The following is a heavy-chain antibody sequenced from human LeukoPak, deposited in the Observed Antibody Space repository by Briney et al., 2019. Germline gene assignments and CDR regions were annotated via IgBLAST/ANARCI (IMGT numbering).Heavy chain of an antibody. V-gene: IGHV3-53*05. D-gene: IGHD2-15*01. Sequence: GGSLRLSCAASVTVRSNYMSWVRQAPGKGLEWVSVIFSGGSTSYADSVKGRFTISRDNSKNTVYLQIDGLRTEDTGVYYCATNVVVVAATGVLDVWGQGTLVTVSS. CDR3: ATNVVVVAATGVLDV. CDR2: IFSGGST. CDR1: VTVRSNY. J-gene: IGHJ4*02.